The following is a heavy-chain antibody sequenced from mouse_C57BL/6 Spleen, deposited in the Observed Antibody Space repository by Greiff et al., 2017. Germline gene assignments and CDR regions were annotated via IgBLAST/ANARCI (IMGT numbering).Heavy chain of an antibody. CDR3: AKGSITTVGFFDY. J-gene: IGHJ2*01. D-gene: IGHD1-1*01. CDR2: IDPSDSYT. CDR1: GYTFTSYW. Sequence: QVQLQQPGAELVMPGASVKLSCKASGYTFTSYWMHWVKQRPGQGLEWIGEIDPSDSYTNYNQKFKGKSTLTVDKSSSTAYMQLSRLTSEDSAVYYCAKGSITTVGFFDYWGQGTTLTVSS. V-gene: IGHV1-69*01.